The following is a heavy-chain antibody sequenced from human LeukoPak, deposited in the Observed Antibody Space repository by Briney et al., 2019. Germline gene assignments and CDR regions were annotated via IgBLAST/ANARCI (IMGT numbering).Heavy chain of an antibody. CDR2: INHSGST. CDR1: GGSFSGYY. V-gene: IGHV4-34*01. Sequence: SETLSLTCAVYGGSFSGYYWSWIRQPPGKGLEWIGEINHSGSTNYNPSLKSRVTISVDTSKNQFSLKLSSVTAADTAVYYCVRRTYGGKRTDYWGQGTLVTVSS. J-gene: IGHJ4*02. D-gene: IGHD4-23*01. CDR3: VRRTYGGKRTDY.